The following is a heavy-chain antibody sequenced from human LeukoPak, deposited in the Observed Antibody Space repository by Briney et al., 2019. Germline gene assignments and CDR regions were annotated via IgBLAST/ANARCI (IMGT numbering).Heavy chain of an antibody. Sequence: GRSLRLSCAASGFTFDDYAMHWVRQAPGKGLEWVSGISWNSGSIGYADSVKGRFTISRDNAKNSLYLQMNSLRAEDMALYYCAKDEFVASDFTGAFDVWGQGTMVTVSS. D-gene: IGHD2-8*02. CDR3: AKDEFVASDFTGAFDV. CDR1: GFTFDDYA. J-gene: IGHJ3*01. V-gene: IGHV3-9*03. CDR2: ISWNSGSI.